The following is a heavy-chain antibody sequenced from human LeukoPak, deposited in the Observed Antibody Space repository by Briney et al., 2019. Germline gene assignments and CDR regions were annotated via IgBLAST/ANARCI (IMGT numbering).Heavy chain of an antibody. CDR1: GYTFTGYY. CDR3: TRLFSSWYRSGEIGY. J-gene: IGHJ4*02. Sequence: ASVRVFCKASGYTFTGYYMHWVRQAPGQGLEWMGRINPNSGGTNYAQKFQGRVTITRDTSISTAYTDLSRLRSADTPVYFCTRLFSSWYRSGEIGYWGQGTLVTVSS. D-gene: IGHD6-13*01. CDR2: INPNSGGT. V-gene: IGHV1-2*06.